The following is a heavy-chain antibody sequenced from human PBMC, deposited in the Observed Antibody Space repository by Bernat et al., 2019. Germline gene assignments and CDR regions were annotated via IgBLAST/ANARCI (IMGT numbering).Heavy chain of an antibody. V-gene: IGHV4-39*02. D-gene: IGHD3-3*01. CDR2: MYYSGST. Sequence: QLQLQESGPGLVKPSETLSLTCTVSGGSISSSSYYWGWIRQPPGKGPEWIGRMYYSGSTYYNPSLKSRDTISVDTSKNQFSLKLSSVTAADTAVYYCARERTEFWSGYYRLYGMDVWGQGTTVTVSS. J-gene: IGHJ6*02. CDR3: ARERTEFWSGYYRLYGMDV. CDR1: GGSISSSSYY.